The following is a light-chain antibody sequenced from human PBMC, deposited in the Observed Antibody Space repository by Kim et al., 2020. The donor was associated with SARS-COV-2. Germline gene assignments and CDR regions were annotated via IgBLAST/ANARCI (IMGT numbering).Light chain of an antibody. Sequence: ASVGDRVTITCRASQNIRNYVNWSQQKPGRAPSLLIYAASSLQSGVPSRFSGGGSGTDFTLTISSLQSEDSASYYCQQSYTTPRTFGQGTKVDIK. V-gene: IGKV1-39*01. CDR1: QNIRNY. CDR2: AAS. J-gene: IGKJ1*01. CDR3: QQSYTTPRT.